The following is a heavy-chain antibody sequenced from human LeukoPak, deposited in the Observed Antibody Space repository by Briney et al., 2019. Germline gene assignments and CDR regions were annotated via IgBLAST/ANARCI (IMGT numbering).Heavy chain of an antibody. Sequence: KASETLSLTCFVSGDSVSRSDSYWDWIRQPPGKGLEWIGTIYYSGRTYCSPSLKSRVTMSVDPSNNQFSLNLRSVTAADTAVYYCARRRYYDGSGYLEWGQGTLLSVSS. D-gene: IGHD3-22*01. V-gene: IGHV4-39*01. CDR1: GDSVSRSDSY. CDR3: ARRRYYDGSGYLE. CDR2: IYYSGRT. J-gene: IGHJ1*01.